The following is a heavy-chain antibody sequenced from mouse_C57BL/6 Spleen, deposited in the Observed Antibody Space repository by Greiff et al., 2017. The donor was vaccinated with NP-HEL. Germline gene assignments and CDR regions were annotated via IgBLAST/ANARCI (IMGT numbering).Heavy chain of an antibody. Sequence: EVQLQQSGAELVKPGASVKLSCTASGFNIKDYYMHWVKQRTEQGLEWIGRIDPEDGENKYAPKFQGKASITADTSSNTADLQLSSLTSEDTAVYYCARKGEYYGFAYWGQGTLVTVSA. CDR3: ARKGEYYGFAY. CDR1: GFNIKDYY. V-gene: IGHV14-2*01. D-gene: IGHD1-2*01. CDR2: IDPEDGEN. J-gene: IGHJ3*01.